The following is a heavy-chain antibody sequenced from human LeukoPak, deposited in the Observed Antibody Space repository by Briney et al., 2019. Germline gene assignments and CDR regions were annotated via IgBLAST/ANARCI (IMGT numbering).Heavy chain of an antibody. Sequence: GGSLRLSCSASGFTFSIYAMHWVRQAPGKGLEYFSAINSNGGSTYYADSVKGRFTISRDNSKNTLYLQMSSLRAEDTAVYYCVKDNPDSSGHYYFDYWGQGTLVTVSS. CDR2: INSNGGST. CDR1: GFTFSIYA. CDR3: VKDNPDSSGHYYFDY. D-gene: IGHD3-22*01. J-gene: IGHJ4*02. V-gene: IGHV3-64D*09.